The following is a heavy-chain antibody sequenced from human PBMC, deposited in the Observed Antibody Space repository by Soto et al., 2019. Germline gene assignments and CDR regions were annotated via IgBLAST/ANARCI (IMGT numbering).Heavy chain of an antibody. CDR3: AREGVGATDDAFDI. J-gene: IGHJ3*02. V-gene: IGHV3-48*03. CDR1: GFTFGSYE. D-gene: IGHD1-26*01. CDR2: ISSSGSTI. Sequence: EVQLVESGGGLVQPGGSLRLSCAASGFTFGSYEMNWVRQAPGKGLEWVSYISSSGSTIYYADSVKGRFTISRDNAKNSLYLQMNSLRAEDTAVYYCAREGVGATDDAFDIWGQGTMVTVSS.